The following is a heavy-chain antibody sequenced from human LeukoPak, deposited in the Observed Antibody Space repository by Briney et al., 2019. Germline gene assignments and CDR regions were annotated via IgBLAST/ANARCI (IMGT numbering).Heavy chain of an antibody. Sequence: ASVNVSCKTSGFTFINSAVQWVRQARGQRLEWIGWIVVGSGNTNYAQKFQERVTITRDMSTSTAYMELSSLRSEDPAVYYCAADPSYSSGYRYYFDYWGQGTLVTVSS. D-gene: IGHD3-22*01. CDR2: IVVGSGNT. J-gene: IGHJ4*02. V-gene: IGHV1-58*01. CDR1: GFTFINSA. CDR3: AADPSYSSGYRYYFDY.